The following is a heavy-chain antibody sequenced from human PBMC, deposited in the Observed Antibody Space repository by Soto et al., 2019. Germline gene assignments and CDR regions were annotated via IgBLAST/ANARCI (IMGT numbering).Heavy chain of an antibody. Sequence: QLQLQASGSGLVKPSETLSLTCIVSNGSISSRSSYWGWIRQPPGKVLEWIGSIYYIGNTYYNPSLKSRVTISIDTSKTQFSLKMISVTAADTAVYFCLGQNYGAKGYYFENWGQAALVTVSS. V-gene: IGHV4-39*01. CDR3: LGQNYGAKGYYFEN. CDR2: IYYIGNT. J-gene: IGHJ4*02. CDR1: NGSISSRSSY. D-gene: IGHD1-7*01.